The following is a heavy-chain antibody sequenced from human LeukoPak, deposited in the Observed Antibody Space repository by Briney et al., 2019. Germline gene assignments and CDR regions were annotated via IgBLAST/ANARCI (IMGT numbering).Heavy chain of an antibody. V-gene: IGHV4-34*01. D-gene: IGHD5-18*01. Sequence: SETLSLTCAVYGGSFSGYYWSWIRQPPGKGLEWIGEINHSGSTNYNPSLKSRVTISVDTSKNQFSLKLSSVTAADTAVYYCARAGRQLWLIFDYWGQGTLVTVSS. CDR3: ARAGRQLWLIFDY. J-gene: IGHJ4*02. CDR1: GGSFSGYY. CDR2: INHSGST.